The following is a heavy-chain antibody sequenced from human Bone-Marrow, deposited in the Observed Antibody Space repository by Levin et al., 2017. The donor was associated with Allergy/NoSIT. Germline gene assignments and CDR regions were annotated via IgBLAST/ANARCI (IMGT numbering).Heavy chain of an antibody. J-gene: IGHJ3*02. D-gene: IGHD3-3*01. Sequence: GESLKISCAASGFTVSSHYMSWVRQAPGKGLEWVSVIYSGGSTYYADSVKGRFTISRDNSKNTLYLQMNSLRAEDTAVYYCARDWSGSADAFDIWGQGTMVTVSS. CDR3: ARDWSGSADAFDI. V-gene: IGHV3-53*01. CDR2: IYSGGST. CDR1: GFTVSSHY.